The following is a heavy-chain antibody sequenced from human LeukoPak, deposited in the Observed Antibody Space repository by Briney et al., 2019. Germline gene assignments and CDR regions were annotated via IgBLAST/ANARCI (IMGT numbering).Heavy chain of an antibody. V-gene: IGHV1-46*01. Sequence: ASVKVSCKASGYTFTSYYMHWVRQAPGQGLEWMGIINPSGGSTSYAQKFQGRVTMTRGTSTSTVYMELSSLRSEDTAVYYCARGLRYFDWLDTYFDYWGQGTLVTVSS. CDR2: INPSGGST. CDR1: GYTFTSYY. D-gene: IGHD3-9*01. J-gene: IGHJ4*02. CDR3: ARGLRYFDWLDTYFDY.